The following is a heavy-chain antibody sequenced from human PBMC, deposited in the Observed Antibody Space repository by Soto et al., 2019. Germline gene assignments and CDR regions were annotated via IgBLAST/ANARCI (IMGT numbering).Heavy chain of an antibody. CDR1: GFTFKNFA. CDR2: IHGGGGGA. CDR3: VKDEVPQNGVWDYFDS. J-gene: IGHJ4*02. D-gene: IGHD3-16*01. Sequence: EVLLLDSGGDLVQPGGSLRLSCAASGFTFKNFAMPWVRQPPGKGLEWVWFIHGGGGGAYYPDSVKGRFTVSRDGSKETLYLQLSSLAVDDTAIYFCVKDEVPQNGVWDYFDSGGQGTPVIVSS. V-gene: IGHV3-23*03.